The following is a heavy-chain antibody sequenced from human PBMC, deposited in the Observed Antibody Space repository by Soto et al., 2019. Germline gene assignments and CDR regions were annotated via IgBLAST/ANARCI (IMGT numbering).Heavy chain of an antibody. J-gene: IGHJ4*02. V-gene: IGHV1-69*01. CDR2: IIPIFGTA. CDR3: ARLRTSSGSYYPYYFDY. Sequence: QVQLVQSGAEVKKPGSSVKVSCKASGGTFSSYAISWVRQAPGQGLEWMGGIIPIFGTANYAQKFQGRVTIAADESTSTAYMELSSLRSEDTAVHYCARLRTSSGSYYPYYFDYWGQGTLVTVSS. CDR1: GGTFSSYA. D-gene: IGHD1-26*01.